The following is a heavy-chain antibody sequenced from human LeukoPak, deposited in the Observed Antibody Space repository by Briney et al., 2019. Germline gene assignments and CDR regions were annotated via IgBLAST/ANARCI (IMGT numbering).Heavy chain of an antibody. D-gene: IGHD3-10*01. J-gene: IGHJ4*02. CDR3: AKRLYGSGGYYQFDY. V-gene: IGHV3-23*01. Sequence: PGGSLRLSCAASGFTFSTYWMTWVRQAPGKGLEWVSTVSAGGGSTYYADSVKGRFTISRDNPKNTLHLQMNSLRAEDTAVYYCAKRLYGSGGYYQFDYWGQGTLVTVSS. CDR1: GFTFSTYW. CDR2: VSAGGGST.